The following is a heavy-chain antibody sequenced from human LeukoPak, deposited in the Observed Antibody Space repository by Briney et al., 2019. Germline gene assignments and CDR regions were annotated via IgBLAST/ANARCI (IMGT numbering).Heavy chain of an antibody. CDR2: IGPNSGGT. D-gene: IGHD5-24*01. CDR1: GYTFIGYY. Sequence: ASVKVSCKASGYTFIGYYMHWVRQAPGQGLEWMGRIGPNSGGTNYAQKFQGRVTMTRDTSISTAYMELSRLTSDDTAVYYCATSGGDGYNYYWGQGTLVTVSS. J-gene: IGHJ4*02. CDR3: ATSGGDGYNYY. V-gene: IGHV1-2*06.